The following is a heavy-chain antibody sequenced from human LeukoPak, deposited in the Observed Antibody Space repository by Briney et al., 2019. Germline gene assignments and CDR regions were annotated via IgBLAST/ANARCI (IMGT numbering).Heavy chain of an antibody. D-gene: IGHD6-25*01. V-gene: IGHV4-59*08. CDR2: VYATGTT. Sequence: SETLSLTCTVSGGSISSYYWSWIRQPPRHLLYWIGFVYATGTTNCNPSLKSRLSISVDSSKNQFSLNLSSVTAADTAVYYCARQPAADPHTRYFFDYWGQGTLVSVSS. CDR1: GGSISSYY. CDR3: ARQPAADPHTRYFFDY. J-gene: IGHJ4*02.